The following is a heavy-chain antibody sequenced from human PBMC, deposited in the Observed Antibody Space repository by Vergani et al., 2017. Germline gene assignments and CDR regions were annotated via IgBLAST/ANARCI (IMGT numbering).Heavy chain of an antibody. CDR2: ISGSGGST. CDR1: GFTFSSYA. CDR3: AKDPNWNDGRDAFDI. Sequence: EVQLLESGGGLVQPGGSLRLSCAASGFTFSSYAMSWVRQAPGKGLEWVSAISGSGGSTYYADSVKGRFTNSRDNSKTTLYLQMNSLRAEETAVYYCAKDPNWNDGRDAFDIWGQGTMVTVSS. J-gene: IGHJ3*02. V-gene: IGHV3-23*01. D-gene: IGHD1-1*01.